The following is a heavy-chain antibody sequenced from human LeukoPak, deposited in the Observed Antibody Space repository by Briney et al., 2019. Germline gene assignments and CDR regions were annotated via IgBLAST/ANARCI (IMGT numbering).Heavy chain of an antibody. CDR3: ARVNNRYDILTGFYYYYGMDV. D-gene: IGHD3-9*01. CDR2: IKQDGSEK. Sequence: GGSLRLSCAASGFTFSSYWMSWVRQAPGKGLEWVANIKQDGSEKYYVDSVKGRFTISRDNAKNSLYLQMNSLRAEDTAVYYCARVNNRYDILTGFYYYYGMDVWGQGTTVTVSS. V-gene: IGHV3-7*05. CDR1: GFTFSSYW. J-gene: IGHJ6*02.